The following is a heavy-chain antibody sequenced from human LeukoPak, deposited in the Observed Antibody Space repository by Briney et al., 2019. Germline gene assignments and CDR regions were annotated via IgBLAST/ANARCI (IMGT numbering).Heavy chain of an antibody. V-gene: IGHV3-30*02. CDR2: IRYDGSNK. CDR1: GFTFSSYG. D-gene: IGHD1-26*01. CDR3: AKGVVRATFQDAFDI. J-gene: IGHJ3*02. Sequence: GGSLRLSYAASGFTFSSYGMHWVRQAPGKGLEWVAFIRYDGSNKYYADSVKGRFTISRDNSKNTLYLQMNSLRAEDTAVYYCAKGVVRATFQDAFDIWGQRTMVTVSS.